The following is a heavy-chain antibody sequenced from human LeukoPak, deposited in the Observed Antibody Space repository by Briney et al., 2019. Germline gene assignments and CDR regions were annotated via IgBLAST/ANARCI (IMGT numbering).Heavy chain of an antibody. CDR1: GYSISSGYY. Sequence: SETLSLTCTVSGYSISSGYYWGWIRQPPGNGLEWIGSIYHSGSTYYNPSLKSRVTISVDTSKNQFSLKLSSVTAADTAVYYCARGGVGATTDYWGQGTLVTVSS. J-gene: IGHJ4*02. D-gene: IGHD1-26*01. CDR3: ARGGVGATTDY. V-gene: IGHV4-38-2*02. CDR2: IYHSGST.